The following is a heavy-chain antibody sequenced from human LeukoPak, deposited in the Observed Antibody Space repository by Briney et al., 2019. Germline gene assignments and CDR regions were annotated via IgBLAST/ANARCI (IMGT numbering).Heavy chain of an antibody. V-gene: IGHV1-8*03. D-gene: IGHD5-18*01. CDR3: ARGSDTAMDPAYYMDV. Sequence: ASVKVSCKASGYTFTSYDINWVRQATGQGLEWMGWMNPNSGNTGYAQKFQGRVTITRNTSISTAYMELSSLRSEDTAVYYCARGSDTAMDPAYYMDVWGKGTTVTVSS. CDR2: MNPNSGNT. CDR1: GYTFTSYD. J-gene: IGHJ6*03.